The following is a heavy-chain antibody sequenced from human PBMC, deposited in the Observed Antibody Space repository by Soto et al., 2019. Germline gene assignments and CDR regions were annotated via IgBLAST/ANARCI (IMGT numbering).Heavy chain of an antibody. D-gene: IGHD1-26*01. CDR2: ISSSGSTI. Sequence: EIHLVESGGGLVQPGGSLRLACAASGFGLRDYSLNWVRQAPGKGLEWVSYISSSGSTIYYSDSVKGRFTISRDIAKNSMSLQMNSLRDEDTALYYFARDLSDYAGYYFDHWGQGTLVTVSS. CDR1: GFGLRDYS. J-gene: IGHJ4*02. CDR3: ARDLSDYAGYYFDH. V-gene: IGHV3-48*02.